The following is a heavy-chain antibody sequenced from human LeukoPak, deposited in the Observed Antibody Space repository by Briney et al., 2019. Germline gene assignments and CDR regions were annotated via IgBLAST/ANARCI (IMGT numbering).Heavy chain of an antibody. Sequence: SETLSLTCTVSGGSISSSSYYWGWIRQPPGKGLEWIGSIYYSGSTYYNPSLKSRVTISVDTSKNQFSLKLSSVTAADTAVYYCARYDVWGSYRAFDYWGQGTLVTVSS. D-gene: IGHD3-16*02. CDR1: GGSISSSSYY. J-gene: IGHJ4*02. CDR2: IYYSGST. CDR3: ARYDVWGSYRAFDY. V-gene: IGHV4-39*07.